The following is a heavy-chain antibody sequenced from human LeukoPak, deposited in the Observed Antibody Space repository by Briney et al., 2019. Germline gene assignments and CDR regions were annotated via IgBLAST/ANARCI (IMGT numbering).Heavy chain of an antibody. CDR2: NSGSGEST. Sequence: GGSLRLSCAASGFTFSSYAMSWVRQAPGKGLEWVSTNSGSGESTFYADSVTGRFTISRDNSKNTLYLQMNSLRAEDTAVYYCAKDLHLYYYDPPGYFDYWGQGTLVTVSS. D-gene: IGHD3-22*01. V-gene: IGHV3-23*01. CDR1: GFTFSSYA. CDR3: AKDLHLYYYDPPGYFDY. J-gene: IGHJ4*02.